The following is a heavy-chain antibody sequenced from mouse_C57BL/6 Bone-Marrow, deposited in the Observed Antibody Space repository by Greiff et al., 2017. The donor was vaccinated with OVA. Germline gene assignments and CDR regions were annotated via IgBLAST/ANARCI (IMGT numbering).Heavy chain of an antibody. CDR1: GYTFTDYE. Sequence: QVQLKQSGAELVRPGASVTLSCKASGYTFTDYEMHWVKQTPVHGLEWIGAIDPETGGTAYNQKFKGKAILTADKSSSTAYMELRSLTSEDSAVYYCTKSPWYDYSWFAYWGQGTLVTVSA. J-gene: IGHJ3*01. CDR3: TKSPWYDYSWFAY. CDR2: IDPETGGT. D-gene: IGHD2-4*01. V-gene: IGHV1-15*01.